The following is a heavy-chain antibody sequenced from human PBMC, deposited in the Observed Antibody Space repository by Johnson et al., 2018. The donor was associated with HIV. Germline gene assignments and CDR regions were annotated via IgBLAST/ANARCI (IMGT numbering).Heavy chain of an antibody. CDR2: IRYDGSNK. Sequence: VQVVESGGGLVQPGRSLRLSCAASGFTFDDYAMHWVRQAPGKGLEWVAFIRYDGSNKYYVDSVKGRFTISRDNAKNSLYLQMNSLRAEDTAVYYCARGGGCGVGCYSAYDAFDIWGQGTMVTVSS. CDR1: GFTFDDYA. V-gene: IGHV3-33*08. J-gene: IGHJ3*02. CDR3: ARGGGCGVGCYSAYDAFDI. D-gene: IGHD2-21*01.